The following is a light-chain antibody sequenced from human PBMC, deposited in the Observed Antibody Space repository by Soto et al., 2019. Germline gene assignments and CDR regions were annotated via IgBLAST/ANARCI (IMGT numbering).Light chain of an antibody. CDR1: SSNIGKNY. Sequence: QSVLTQPPSVSAAPGQKVTISCSGSSSNIGKNYVSWYQQFPRTAPKFLIFDNNKRTSGTPDRFSGSKSGTSATLDITGVQTGDEADYFCGTWDSSLSAVVFGGGTKVTV. V-gene: IGLV1-51*01. CDR2: DNN. J-gene: IGLJ2*01. CDR3: GTWDSSLSAVV.